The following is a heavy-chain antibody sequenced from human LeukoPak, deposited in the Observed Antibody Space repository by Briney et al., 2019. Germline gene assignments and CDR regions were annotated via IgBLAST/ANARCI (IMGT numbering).Heavy chain of an antibody. CDR1: GYTFSSYD. CDR2: MNPNSGNT. Sequence: ASVKVSCKASGYTFSSYDINWVRQATGQGLEWMGWMNPNSGNTDYAQRFQGRVTMTRNTSISTAYMELSSLRSEDAAVYYCARGDFGDYFLDYWGQGTLVTVSS. V-gene: IGHV1-8*01. J-gene: IGHJ4*02. CDR3: ARGDFGDYFLDY. D-gene: IGHD4-17*01.